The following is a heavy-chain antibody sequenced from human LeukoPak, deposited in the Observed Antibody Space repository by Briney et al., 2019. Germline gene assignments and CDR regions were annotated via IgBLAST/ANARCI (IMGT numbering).Heavy chain of an antibody. J-gene: IGHJ6*03. Sequence: SGGSLRLSCAASGFTFSSYGMHWVRQAPGKGLEWVAVISYDGSNKSYADSVKGRFTISRDNSKNTLSLQLNSLRPEDTGVYYCAKDIRLTNAYYYYMDVWGKGTTVTVSS. CDR1: GFTFSSYG. D-gene: IGHD3-16*01. CDR2: ISYDGSNK. V-gene: IGHV3-30*18. CDR3: AKDIRLTNAYYYYMDV.